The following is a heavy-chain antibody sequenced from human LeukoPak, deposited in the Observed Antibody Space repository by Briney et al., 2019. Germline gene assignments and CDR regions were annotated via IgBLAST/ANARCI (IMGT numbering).Heavy chain of an antibody. CDR2: IRYDGSNK. CDR1: GFTFSSYG. Sequence: PGGSLRLSCAASGFTFSSYGMHWVRQAPGKGLEGVAFIRYDGSNKYYADSVKGRFTISRDNSKNTLYLQMNSLRAEDTAVYYCAKAIYCGGDCYYFDYWGQGTLVTVSS. V-gene: IGHV3-30*02. J-gene: IGHJ4*02. CDR3: AKAIYCGGDCYYFDY. D-gene: IGHD2-21*01.